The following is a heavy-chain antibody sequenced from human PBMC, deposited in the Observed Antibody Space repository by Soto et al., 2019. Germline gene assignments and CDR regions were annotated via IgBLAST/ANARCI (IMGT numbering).Heavy chain of an antibody. CDR3: AKDHYYESSGFQN. D-gene: IGHD3-22*01. CDR1: GFTFSSRG. V-gene: IGHV3-23*01. J-gene: IGHJ1*01. CDR2: ISGSGGYT. Sequence: EVQLSESGGRLVQPGGSLRLSCIASGFTFSSRGMSWVRQAPGKGLEWVSGISGSGGYTACADSVQGRFTISRDNSKNTLYLQMNSLRAGDTAIYYCAKDHYYESSGFQNWGQGTLVTVSS.